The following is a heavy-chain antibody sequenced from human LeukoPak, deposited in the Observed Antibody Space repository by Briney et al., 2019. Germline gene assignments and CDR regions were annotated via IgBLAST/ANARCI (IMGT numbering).Heavy chain of an antibody. V-gene: IGHV4-4*02. J-gene: IGHJ4*02. D-gene: IGHD2-15*01. Sequence: SETLSLTCAVSGGSITTNNWWSWVRQPPGKGLEWVGEIYHSGITNYNPSLKSRVTISVDKSKNQFSLNLTSVTAADTAVYYCTKGSDCSGGSCYSGDQWGQGTLVTVSS. CDR2: IYHSGIT. CDR3: TKGSDCSGGSCYSGDQ. CDR1: GGSITTNNW.